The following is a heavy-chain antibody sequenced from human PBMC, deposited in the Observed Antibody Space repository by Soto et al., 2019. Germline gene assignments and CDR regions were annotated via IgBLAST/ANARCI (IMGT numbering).Heavy chain of an antibody. V-gene: IGHV4-61*03. CDR1: GGSVSNSSHY. Sequence: PSETLSLTCTVSGGSVSNSSHYWTWIRQPPGKGLEWNGYVYYTGSSNYNPFLHSRVTITGDTPKNHFSLTLSSLTAEXTAVXCSAQREGQLCGYSYSHYWGQGTPVTVSS. D-gene: IGHD3-22*01. CDR2: VYYTGSS. J-gene: IGHJ4*02. CDR3: AQREGQLCGYSYSHY.